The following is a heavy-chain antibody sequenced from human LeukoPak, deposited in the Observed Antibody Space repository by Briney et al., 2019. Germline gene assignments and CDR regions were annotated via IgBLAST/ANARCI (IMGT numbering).Heavy chain of an antibody. CDR2: INHSGST. V-gene: IGHV4-34*01. D-gene: IGHD6-19*01. CDR3: ARHISLAVAVGPPYYFDY. J-gene: IGHJ4*02. CDR1: GGSFNGYY. Sequence: SSETLSLTCAVYGGSFNGYYWSWIRQPPGKGLEWIGDINHSGSTNYNPSLKSRVTISVDTSKNQFSLKLSSVTAADTAVYYCARHISLAVAVGPPYYFDYWGQGTLVTVSS.